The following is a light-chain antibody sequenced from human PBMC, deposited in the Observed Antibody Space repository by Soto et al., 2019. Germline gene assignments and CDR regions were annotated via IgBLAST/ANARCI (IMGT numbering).Light chain of an antibody. Sequence: QSALTQPPSASGSPGQSVTISCTGSSSDVGGYNYVSWYQQHPGKAPKLMIYEVSKRPSGVPDRLTGSKSGNTASLTVSGLQAEDEADYYCSSYVGSNTVVFGGGTKLTVL. V-gene: IGLV2-8*01. J-gene: IGLJ2*01. CDR1: SSDVGGYNY. CDR2: EVS. CDR3: SSYVGSNTVV.